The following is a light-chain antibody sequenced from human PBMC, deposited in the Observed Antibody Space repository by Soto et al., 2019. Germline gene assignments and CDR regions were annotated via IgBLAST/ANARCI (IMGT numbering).Light chain of an antibody. CDR3: SSFTGGSTLVV. J-gene: IGLJ1*01. CDR1: SSDVGGYNY. Sequence: QSVLTQPASVSGSPGQSITISCTGTSSDVGGYNYVSWYQQHPGKAPKLMICDVSNRPSGVSNRFSGSKSGNTASLTISGLQAEDEADYYCSSFTGGSTLVVFGTGTKLTVL. CDR2: DVS. V-gene: IGLV2-14*03.